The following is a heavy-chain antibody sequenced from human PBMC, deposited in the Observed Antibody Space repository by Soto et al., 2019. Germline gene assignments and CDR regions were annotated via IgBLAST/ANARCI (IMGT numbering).Heavy chain of an antibody. CDR2: INPNSGGT. D-gene: IGHD3-9*01. CDR1: GYTFTGYY. Sequence: ASVKVSCKASGYTFTGYYMHWVRQAPGQGLEWMGWINPNSGGTNYAQKFQGWVTMTRDTSISTAYMELSRLRSDDTAVYYCARGPPFNYDILTGPPDYWGQGTLVTVSS. V-gene: IGHV1-2*04. J-gene: IGHJ4*02. CDR3: ARGPPFNYDILTGPPDY.